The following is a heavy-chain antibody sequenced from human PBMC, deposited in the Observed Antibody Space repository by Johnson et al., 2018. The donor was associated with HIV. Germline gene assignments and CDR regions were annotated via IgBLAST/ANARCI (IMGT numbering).Heavy chain of an antibody. CDR2: ISYDGSNK. CDR3: AKPLGGRDTAMVAIGFDI. V-gene: IGHV3-30-3*02. Sequence: QVQLVESGGGVVQPGRSLRLSCAASGFTFSSYAMHWVRQAPGKGLEWVAVISYDGSNKYYADSVKGRFTIYRDNSKNTLYLQMNSLTAEDTAVYYCAKPLGGRDTAMVAIGFDIWGQGTMLTVSS. J-gene: IGHJ3*02. D-gene: IGHD5-18*01. CDR1: GFTFSSYA.